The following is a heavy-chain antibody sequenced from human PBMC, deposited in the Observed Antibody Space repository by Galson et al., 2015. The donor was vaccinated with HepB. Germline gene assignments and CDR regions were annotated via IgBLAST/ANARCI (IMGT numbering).Heavy chain of an antibody. V-gene: IGHV3-33*01. CDR1: GFTFRRSG. J-gene: IGHJ3*01. CDR3: ARGANWGSGHDAFDR. Sequence: SLRLSCAASGFTFRRSGMHWVRQTPGKGLEWVAVIWHDGSNQFYAKSVKGRFTVSRDNSKNTLYLQINSLRGDDTAMYFCARGANWGSGHDAFDRWGRGTMVTVSS. D-gene: IGHD7-27*01. CDR2: IWHDGSNQ.